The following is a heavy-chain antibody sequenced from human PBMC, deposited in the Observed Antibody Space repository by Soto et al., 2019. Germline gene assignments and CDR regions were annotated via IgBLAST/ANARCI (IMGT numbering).Heavy chain of an antibody. CDR3: VKAYSSSWYDAFDI. J-gene: IGHJ3*02. V-gene: IGHV3-64D*08. CDR2: ISSNGGST. CDR1: GFTFSSYA. D-gene: IGHD6-13*01. Sequence: GGSLRLSCSASGFTFSSYAMHWVRQAPGKGQEYVSAISSNGGSTYYAESVKGRFTISRDNSKNTLCLQMSSLRAEDTAVYYCVKAYSSSWYDAFDIWGQGTMVTVS.